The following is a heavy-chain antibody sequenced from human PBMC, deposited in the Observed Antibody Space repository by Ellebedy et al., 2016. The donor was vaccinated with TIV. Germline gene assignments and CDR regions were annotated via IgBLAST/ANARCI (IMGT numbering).Heavy chain of an antibody. CDR2: MAEYDGRT. CDR3: TKRAENWGFFDY. J-gene: IGHJ4*02. CDR1: GFIFSGYV. D-gene: IGHD7-27*01. Sequence: GESLKISCAASGFIFSGYVMAWVRQVPGKGLEWVSAMAEYDGRTFYADSVRGRFTISRDNSANILFLHMHSLRAEDTAIYYCTKRAENWGFFDYWGQGARVTVSS. V-gene: IGHV3-23*01.